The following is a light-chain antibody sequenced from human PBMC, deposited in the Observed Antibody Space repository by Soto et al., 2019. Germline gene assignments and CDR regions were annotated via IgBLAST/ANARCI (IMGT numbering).Light chain of an antibody. CDR2: AAS. J-gene: IGKJ1*01. CDR3: QQSYSTPWT. Sequence: DIQMTQSPSSLSASVGDRLTITCRASQSISTYLNWYQQKPGKAPKFLIYAASSLESGVPSRFSGSGSGTDFTLTISSLQPEDVATYYCQQSYSTPWTFGQGTKVESK. V-gene: IGKV1-39*01. CDR1: QSISTY.